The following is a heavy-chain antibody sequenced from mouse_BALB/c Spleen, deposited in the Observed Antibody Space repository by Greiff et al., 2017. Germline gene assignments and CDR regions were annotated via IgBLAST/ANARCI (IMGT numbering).Heavy chain of an antibody. CDR3: ARDGYDAMDY. Sequence: QVQLQQSGPELVKPGASVKISCKASGYAFSSSWMNWVKQRPGQGLEWIGRIYPGDGDTNYNGKFKGKATLTADKSSSTAYMQLSSLTSVDSAVYFCARDGYDAMDYWGQGTSVTVSS. CDR2: IYPGDGDT. CDR1: GYAFSSSW. V-gene: IGHV1-82*01. D-gene: IGHD1-1*01. J-gene: IGHJ4*01.